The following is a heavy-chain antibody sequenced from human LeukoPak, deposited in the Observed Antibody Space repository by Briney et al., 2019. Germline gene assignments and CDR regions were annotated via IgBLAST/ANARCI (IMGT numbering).Heavy chain of an antibody. CDR3: ARDRWPSYYYDSSGSYYYYGMDV. CDR2: IYSGGST. Sequence: PGGSLRLSCAASGFTVSSNYVSWVRQAPGKGLEWVSVIYSGGSTYYADSVKGRFTISRDNSKNTLYLQMNSLRAEDTAVYYCARDRWPSYYYDSSGSYYYYGMDVWGQGTTVTVSS. J-gene: IGHJ6*02. CDR1: GFTVSSNY. V-gene: IGHV3-66*01. D-gene: IGHD3-22*01.